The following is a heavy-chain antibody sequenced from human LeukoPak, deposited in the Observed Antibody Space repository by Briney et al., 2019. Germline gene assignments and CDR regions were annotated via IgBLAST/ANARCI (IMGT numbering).Heavy chain of an antibody. CDR3: ARRDYAAWFDP. Sequence: SETLSLTCSVSGDSITSGAYYWAWLRQPPGKGLEWIGSVYYSGSIKYNPSLKGRVSISRDMSKNQFSLNLNSVNATDTAVYCCARRDYAAWFDPWGQGTLVTVSS. J-gene: IGHJ5*02. CDR1: GDSITSGAYY. CDR2: VYYSGSI. V-gene: IGHV4-39*07. D-gene: IGHD4/OR15-4a*01.